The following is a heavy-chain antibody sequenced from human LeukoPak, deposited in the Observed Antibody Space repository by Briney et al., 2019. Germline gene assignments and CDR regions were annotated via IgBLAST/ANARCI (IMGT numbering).Heavy chain of an antibody. V-gene: IGHV1-69*04. Sequence: SVKVSFTASGGTFTSYAISWVRQAPGQGLEWMGRIIPILGIANYAQKFQGRVTITADKSTSTAYMELSSLRSEDTAVYYCARVFGRESNAFDIWGQGTMVTVSS. D-gene: IGHD3-10*01. CDR3: ARVFGRESNAFDI. CDR2: IIPILGIA. J-gene: IGHJ3*02. CDR1: GGTFTSYA.